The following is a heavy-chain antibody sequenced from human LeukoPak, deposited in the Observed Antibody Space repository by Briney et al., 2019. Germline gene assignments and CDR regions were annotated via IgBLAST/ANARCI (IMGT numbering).Heavy chain of an antibody. CDR3: ARENYDSNYFDY. V-gene: IGHV4-38-2*02. J-gene: IGHJ4*02. D-gene: IGHD3-3*01. CDR1: GYSISSGYY. Sequence: PSETLSLTCAVSGYSISSGYYRGWIRQPPGKGLEWIGSIYHSGSTYYNPSLKSRVTISVDTSKNQFSLKLSSVTAADTAVYYCARENYDSNYFDYWGQGTLVTVSS. CDR2: IYHSGST.